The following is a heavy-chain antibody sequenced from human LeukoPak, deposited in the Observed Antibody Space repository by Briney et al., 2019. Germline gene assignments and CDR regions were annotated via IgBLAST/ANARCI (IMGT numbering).Heavy chain of an antibody. CDR1: GFTFSSYW. Sequence: GGSLRLSCAASGFTFSSYWMSWVRHAPGEGLEWVANIKQDGSEKYYVDSVKGRFTISRDNAKNSLYLQMNSLRAEDTAVYYCARESVAGNYFDYWGQGTLVTVSS. CDR3: ARESVAGNYFDY. D-gene: IGHD6-19*01. CDR2: IKQDGSEK. V-gene: IGHV3-7*01. J-gene: IGHJ4*02.